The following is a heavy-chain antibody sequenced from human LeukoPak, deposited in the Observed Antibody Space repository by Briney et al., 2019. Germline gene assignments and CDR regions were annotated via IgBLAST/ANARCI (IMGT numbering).Heavy chain of an antibody. J-gene: IGHJ4*02. D-gene: IGHD6-13*01. CDR2: INPSGGST. Sequence: RASVKVSCKASGYTFTSYGISWVRQAPGQGLEWMGIINPSGGSTSYAQKFQGRVTMTRDTSTSTVYMELSSLRSEDTAVYYCASEAAAAGLWGQGTLVTVSS. CDR1: GYTFTSYG. V-gene: IGHV1-46*03. CDR3: ASEAAAAGL.